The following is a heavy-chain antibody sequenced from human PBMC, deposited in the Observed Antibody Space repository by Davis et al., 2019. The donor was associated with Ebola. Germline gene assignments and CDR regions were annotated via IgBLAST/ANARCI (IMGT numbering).Heavy chain of an antibody. Sequence: MPSETLSLTCTLSGASISSISNYWGWTRKPPGKGLEWIGSIYYSGSTYYNPSLKSRVTISVDTSKNQFSLKLSSVTAADTAVYYCASLPGGVAFDIWGQGTMVTVSS. CDR1: GASISSISNY. D-gene: IGHD4-23*01. CDR2: IYYSGST. V-gene: IGHV4-39*01. CDR3: ASLPGGVAFDI. J-gene: IGHJ3*02.